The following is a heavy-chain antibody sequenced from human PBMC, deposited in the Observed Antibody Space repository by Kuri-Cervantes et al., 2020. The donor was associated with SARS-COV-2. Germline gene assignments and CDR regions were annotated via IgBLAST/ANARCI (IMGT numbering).Heavy chain of an antibody. Sequence: GGSLRLSCAASGLTFSSYGMHWVRQAPGKGLEWVSVIYSGGSTYYADSVKGRFTISRDNAKNSLYLQMNSLRAEDTAVYYCARVTPTGKLDYWGQGTLVTVSS. CDR3: ARVTPTGKLDY. CDR2: IYSGGST. V-gene: IGHV3-NL1*01. D-gene: IGHD2-15*01. J-gene: IGHJ4*02. CDR1: GLTFSSYG.